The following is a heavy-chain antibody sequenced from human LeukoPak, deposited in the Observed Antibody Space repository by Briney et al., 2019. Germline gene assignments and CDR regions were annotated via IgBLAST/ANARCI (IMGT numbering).Heavy chain of an antibody. CDR1: GVSFSGSY. CDR3: ARGVRGVAPVRRFKPGNWLDP. Sequence: SETLSLTYAVYGVSFSGSYWIWIRQPPGKGLGWIGEIDHRGNTNYNPSLKSRVTISVDTSKNHFSLKLNSVTAADTAVYYCARGVRGVAPVRRFKPGNWLDPWGQGTLVTVSS. J-gene: IGHJ5*02. V-gene: IGHV4-34*01. D-gene: IGHD3-10*01. CDR2: IDHRGNT.